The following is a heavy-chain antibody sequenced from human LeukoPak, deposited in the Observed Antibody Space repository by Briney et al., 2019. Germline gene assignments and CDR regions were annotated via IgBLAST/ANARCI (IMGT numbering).Heavy chain of an antibody. CDR2: IYYSGST. J-gene: IGHJ4*02. CDR1: GGSFSGYY. CDR3: ARRRVAFDY. V-gene: IGHV4-59*08. Sequence: SETLSLTCSVYGGSFSGYYWSWIRQPPGKGLEWIGYIYYSGSTNYNPSLKSRVTISVDTSKNQFSLKLSSVTAADTAVYYCARRRVAFDYWGQGTLVTVSS. D-gene: IGHD5-12*01.